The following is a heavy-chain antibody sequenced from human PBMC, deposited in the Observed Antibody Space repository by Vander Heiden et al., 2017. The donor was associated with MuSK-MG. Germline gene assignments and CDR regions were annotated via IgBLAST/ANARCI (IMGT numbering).Heavy chain of an antibody. J-gene: IGHJ4*02. CDR1: GFTFSSYA. Sequence: EVQLLESGGGLVQPGGSLRLSCAASGFTFSSYAMSWVRQAPGKGLEWVSASSGSGGSTYYADSVKGRFTISRDNSKNTLYLQMNSLRAEDTAVYYCAKGSSSWYRGPIDYWGQGTLVTVSS. D-gene: IGHD6-13*01. CDR3: AKGSSSWYRGPIDY. V-gene: IGHV3-23*01. CDR2: SSGSGGST.